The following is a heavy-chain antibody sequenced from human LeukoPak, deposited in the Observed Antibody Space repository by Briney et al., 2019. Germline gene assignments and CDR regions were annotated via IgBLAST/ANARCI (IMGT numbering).Heavy chain of an antibody. CDR3: VRVVTKGSGGYHFDK. D-gene: IGHD5-18*01. Sequence: GGSLRLSCAGAGFSITDHHMGWVRQAPGKGLEWIGRSATTKPNSCTTQYAASVRGRFTISRDDSQNSLYLHLNALKTEDTAVNYCVRVVTKGSGGYHFDKWGLGTLVTVSS. V-gene: IGHV3-72*01. CDR2: SATTKPNSCTT. CDR1: GFSITDHH. J-gene: IGHJ4*02.